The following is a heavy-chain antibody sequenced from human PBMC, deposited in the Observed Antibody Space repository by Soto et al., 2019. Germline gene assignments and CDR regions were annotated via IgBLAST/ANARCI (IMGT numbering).Heavy chain of an antibody. Sequence: QVQLVESGGGVVQPGGSLRLSCAASGFTFRNYAMHWVRQTPGKGLEWVTLISYDGSDKQYVDSVKSRFTISRDNSKDTLFLQMDSLRPEDTAIYYCAKGRRYSSVAVGEGFDYWGQGTLVTVSS. D-gene: IGHD6-19*01. CDR1: GFTFRNYA. CDR2: ISYDGSDK. J-gene: IGHJ4*02. CDR3: AKGRRYSSVAVGEGFDY. V-gene: IGHV3-30*18.